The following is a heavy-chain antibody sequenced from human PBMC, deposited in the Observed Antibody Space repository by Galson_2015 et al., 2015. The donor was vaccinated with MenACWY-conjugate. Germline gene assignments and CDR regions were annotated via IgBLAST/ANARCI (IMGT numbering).Heavy chain of an antibody. D-gene: IGHD4-17*01. V-gene: IGHV3-30*18. J-gene: IGHJ4*02. Sequence: SLRLSCAASGFTFSSYGMHWVRQAPGKGLEWVAVISYDGSNKYYADSVKGRFTISRDNSKNTLYLQMNSLRAKDTAVYYCAKAHDYGDGDYYFDYWGQGTLVTVSS. CDR1: GFTFSSYG. CDR3: AKAHDYGDGDYYFDY. CDR2: ISYDGSNK.